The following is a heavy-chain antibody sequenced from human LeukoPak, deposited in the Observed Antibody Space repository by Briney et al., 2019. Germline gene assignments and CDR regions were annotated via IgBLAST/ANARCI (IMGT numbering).Heavy chain of an antibody. D-gene: IGHD6-19*01. J-gene: IGHJ4*02. CDR3: ARVSPLIAVAGDFDY. Sequence: ASVKVSCKASGYTFTGYYMHWVRQAPGQGPEWMGWINPNSGGTNYAQKFQGRVTMTRDTSISTAYMELSRLRSDDTAVYYCARVSPLIAVAGDFDYWGQGTLVTVSS. CDR2: INPNSGGT. CDR1: GYTFTGYY. V-gene: IGHV1-2*02.